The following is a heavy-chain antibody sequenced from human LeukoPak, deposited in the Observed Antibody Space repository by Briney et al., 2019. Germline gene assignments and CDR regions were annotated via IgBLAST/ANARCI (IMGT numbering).Heavy chain of an antibody. CDR1: GGSISTYY. CDR2: IYNSGST. CDR3: ARDSFFHAFDI. J-gene: IGHJ3*02. Sequence: SETLSLTCTVSGGSISTYYWSWIRQPPGKGLEWIGHIYNSGSTNYSPSLKSRVTISVDTSKNQFSLKLSSVTAADTAVYYCARDSFFHAFDIWGQGTMVTVSS. D-gene: IGHD3-3*01. V-gene: IGHV4-4*08.